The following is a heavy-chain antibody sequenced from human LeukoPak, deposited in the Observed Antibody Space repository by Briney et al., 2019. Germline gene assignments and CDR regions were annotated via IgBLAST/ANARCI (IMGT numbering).Heavy chain of an antibody. CDR2: IYPGDSDT. V-gene: IGHV5-51*01. CDR3: ARRRYDPFLLYGMDV. J-gene: IGHJ6*02. D-gene: IGHD3-3*01. Sequence: GESLKISCKSSGYSFTSYWIGWVRQMPGKGLEWMGIIYPGDSDTRYSPSFQGQVTISADKSISTAYLQWSSLKASDTAMYYCARRRYDPFLLYGMDVWGQGTTVTVSS. CDR1: GYSFTSYW.